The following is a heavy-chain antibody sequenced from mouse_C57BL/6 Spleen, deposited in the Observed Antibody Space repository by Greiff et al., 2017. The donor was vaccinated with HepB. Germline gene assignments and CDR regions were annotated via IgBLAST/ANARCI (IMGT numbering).Heavy chain of an antibody. J-gene: IGHJ2*01. CDR1: GYTFTDYN. V-gene: IGHV1-18*01. CDR3: ARYNYGYDDGGNYFDY. CDR2: INPNNGGT. Sequence: VQLKESGPELVKPGASVKIPCKASGYTFTDYNMDWVKQSHGKSLEWIGDINPNNGGTIYNQKFKGKATLTVDKSSSTAYMELRSLTSEDTAVYYCARYNYGYDDGGNYFDYWGQGTTLTVSS. D-gene: IGHD2-2*01.